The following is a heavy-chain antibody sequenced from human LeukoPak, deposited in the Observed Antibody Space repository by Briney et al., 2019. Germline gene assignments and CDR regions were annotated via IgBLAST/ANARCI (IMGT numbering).Heavy chain of an antibody. CDR3: AKGATTGWFDP. D-gene: IGHD1-26*01. CDR2: INSDGSST. Sequence: GGSLRLSCAASGFTFSSYWMHWVRQAPGKGLVWVSRINSDGSSTSYADSVKGRFTISRDNAKNSLYLQVNSLRAEDTAVYYCAKGATTGWFDPWGQGTLVIVSS. J-gene: IGHJ5*02. V-gene: IGHV3-74*01. CDR1: GFTFSSYW.